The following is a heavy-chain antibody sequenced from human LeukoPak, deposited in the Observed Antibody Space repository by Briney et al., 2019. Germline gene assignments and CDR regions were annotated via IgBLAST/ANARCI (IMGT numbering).Heavy chain of an antibody. CDR2: IYPGDSDT. CDR3: AKYSASSSEVGFDH. Sequence: GESLKISCKGSGYSFTNHWIGWVRQMPGKGLEWMGIIYPGDSDTRYSPSFEGQVTMSADKSIGTAYLQWSSLKASDTAIYYWAKYSASSSEVGFDHWGQGTLVTVSS. CDR1: GYSFTNHW. J-gene: IGHJ4*02. V-gene: IGHV5-51*01. D-gene: IGHD2-21*01.